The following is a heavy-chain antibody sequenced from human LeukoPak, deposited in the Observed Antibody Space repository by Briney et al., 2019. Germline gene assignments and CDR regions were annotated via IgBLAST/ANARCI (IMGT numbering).Heavy chain of an antibody. CDR1: GGSISSSSYY. CDR2: IYTSGST. J-gene: IGHJ6*03. V-gene: IGHV4-39*07. Sequence: SETLSLTCTVSGGSISSSSYYWGWLRQPPGTGLEWLGRIYTSGSTNYNPSLRSRVTISVDTSKNQFSLKLSSVTAADTAVYYCARVLGYYGSGSYLYYYMDVWGKGTTVTISS. CDR3: ARVLGYYGSGSYLYYYMDV. D-gene: IGHD3-10*01.